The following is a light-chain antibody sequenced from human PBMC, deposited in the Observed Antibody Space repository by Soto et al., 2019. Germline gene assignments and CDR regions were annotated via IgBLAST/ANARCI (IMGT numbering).Light chain of an antibody. V-gene: IGLV7-43*01. CDR3: LLYSGGAQLL. CDR1: TGAVTSGYY. Sequence: QTVVTQEPSLTVSPGGTVTLTCASSTGAVTSGYYPNWFQQKPGQAPRALIYSTSNKQSWTPARFSGSILGGKAALTLSGXXXXXXXXXYCLLYSGGAQLLFGGGTKLTV. J-gene: IGLJ2*01. CDR2: STS.